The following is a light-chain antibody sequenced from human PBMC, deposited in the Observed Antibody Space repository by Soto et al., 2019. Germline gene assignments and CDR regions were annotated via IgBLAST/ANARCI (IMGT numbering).Light chain of an antibody. Sequence: EIVLTQSPATLSLSPGERATLSCRASQSVSSYLAWYQQKPGQAPRLLIYDASNRATGIPARFSGSGSGTASTLTISSLEPEDFAVYYCQHRSHWPPTFGQGTKLEIK. V-gene: IGKV3-11*01. CDR2: DAS. CDR3: QHRSHWPPT. J-gene: IGKJ2*01. CDR1: QSVSSY.